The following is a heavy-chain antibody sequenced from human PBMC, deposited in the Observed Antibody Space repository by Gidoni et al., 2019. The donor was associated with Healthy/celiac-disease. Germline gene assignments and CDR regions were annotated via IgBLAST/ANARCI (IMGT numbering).Heavy chain of an antibody. V-gene: IGHV3-21*01. CDR3: ARATEVVVPAANLIDY. D-gene: IGHD2-2*01. CDR2: ISSSSSYI. CDR1: GFPFSSYS. J-gene: IGHJ4*02. Sequence: EVQLVESGGGLVKPGGSLRLSCSASGFPFSSYSMNWVRQAPGKGLEWVSSISSSSSYIYYADSVKGRFTISRDNAKNSLYLQMNSLRAEDTAVYYCARATEVVVPAANLIDYWGQGTLVTVSS.